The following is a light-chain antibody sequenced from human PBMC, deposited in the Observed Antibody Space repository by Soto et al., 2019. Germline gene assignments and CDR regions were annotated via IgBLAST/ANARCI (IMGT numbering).Light chain of an antibody. CDR3: QQYGTSPQT. Sequence: IVLTQYRGSLSLSPGETPTLSCRASQSVSNTHVAWYQQRPGQAPRLLIYDASRRDIGAPHRFSGSGSRTDSPLTISGLEPEDFAVYFCQQYGTSPQTFGQGTKVDI. V-gene: IGKV3-20*01. CDR1: QSVSNTH. CDR2: DAS. J-gene: IGKJ1*01.